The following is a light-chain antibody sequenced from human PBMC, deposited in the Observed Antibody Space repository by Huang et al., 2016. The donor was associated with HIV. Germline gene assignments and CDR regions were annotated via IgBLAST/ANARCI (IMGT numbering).Light chain of an antibody. CDR1: RSLLFASNSKNF. V-gene: IGKV4-1*01. CDR3: QQFYNMPYT. CDR2: MAS. J-gene: IGKJ2*01. Sequence: DILLTQSPDSLAVSLGERATLTCRSSRSLLFASNSKNFLAWYQQKPGQSPKLLMYMASVRESGVPERFTGSGSGTEFTLTIASLQAEDVAVYYCQQFYNMPYTFGRG.